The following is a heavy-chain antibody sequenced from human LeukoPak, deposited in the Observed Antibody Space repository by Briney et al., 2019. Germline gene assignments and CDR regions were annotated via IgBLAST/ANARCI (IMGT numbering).Heavy chain of an antibody. D-gene: IGHD2-2*01. Sequence: GGSLRLSCAASGFTFGNYWINWVRQAPGKGLVWVSHINGDGSSTNYADSVRGRFTISRDSAKNTLYLQMNSLRAEDTAVYYCARDGVPAAADYWGQGTVVTVSS. V-gene: IGHV3-74*01. CDR2: INGDGSST. CDR3: ARDGVPAAADY. CDR1: GFTFGNYW. J-gene: IGHJ4*02.